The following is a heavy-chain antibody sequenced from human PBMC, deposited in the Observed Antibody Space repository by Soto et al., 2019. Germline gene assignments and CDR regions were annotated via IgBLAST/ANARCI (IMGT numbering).Heavy chain of an antibody. CDR2: INGDGSVT. CDR1: GFYFSSPW. Sequence: EMQLVESGGGLVQPGGSRRLSCVGSGFYFSSPWIHWVRQAPRKGLVWVSRINGDGSVTTYADSVKGRFTISRDDAKRTVYLEMNSLRVEDTAVYYCVRDLEEWAKPTVICGQGTMVTVSS. J-gene: IGHJ3*02. CDR3: VRDLEEWAKPTVI. V-gene: IGHV3-74*01. D-gene: IGHD3-3*01.